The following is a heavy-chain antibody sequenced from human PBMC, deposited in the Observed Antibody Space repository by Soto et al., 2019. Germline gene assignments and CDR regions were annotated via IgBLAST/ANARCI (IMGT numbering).Heavy chain of an antibody. V-gene: IGHV6-1*01. Sequence: SQTLSLTCAISGDSVSSKSAAWNWIRQSPSRGLEWLGRTYYRSKWSTDYAVSVKSRITINPDTSKNQFSLQLNSVTPEDTAVYYCTRALRGRYDSWGQGTLVPVSA. CDR3: TRALRGRYDS. CDR1: GDSVSSKSAA. CDR2: TYYRSKWST. D-gene: IGHD1-26*01. J-gene: IGHJ5*01.